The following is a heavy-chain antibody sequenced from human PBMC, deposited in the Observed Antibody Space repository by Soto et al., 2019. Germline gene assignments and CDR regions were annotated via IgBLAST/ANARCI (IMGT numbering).Heavy chain of an antibody. V-gene: IGHV3-23*01. Sequence: EVQLLESGGGLVQPGESLRLSCEASGFSFSSYAMIWVRQAPGKGLEWVSVISGSGGSSYFADSVKGRFTISRDNSKNMLYLEMSSLRAEDKAIYFCAKGSIEYSASIDYWGQGTLVIVSS. CDR2: ISGSGGSS. J-gene: IGHJ4*02. CDR3: AKGSIEYSASIDY. D-gene: IGHD4-4*01. CDR1: GFSFSSYA.